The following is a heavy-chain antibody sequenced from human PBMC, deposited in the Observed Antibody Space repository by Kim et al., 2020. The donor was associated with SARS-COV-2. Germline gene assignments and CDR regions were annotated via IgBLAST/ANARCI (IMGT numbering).Heavy chain of an antibody. Sequence: SETLSLTCAVYGGSFSGYYWSWIRQPPGKGLEWIGEINHSGSTNYNPSLKSRVTISVDTFTNQFSLKLSSVPAADTAAYYCARERNYDFWSGPSGYYYS. V-gene: IGHV4-34*01. CDR3: ARERNYDFWSGPSGYYYS. D-gene: IGHD3-3*01. J-gene: IGHJ6*03. CDR1: GGSFSGYY. CDR2: INHSGST.